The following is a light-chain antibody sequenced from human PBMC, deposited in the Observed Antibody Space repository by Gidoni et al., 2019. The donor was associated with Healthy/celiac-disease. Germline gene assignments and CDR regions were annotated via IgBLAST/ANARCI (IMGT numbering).Light chain of an antibody. J-gene: IGLJ1*01. CDR3: SSYTSSNTYV. CDR1: SSDIGGYNY. V-gene: IGLV2-14*03. Sequence: QSALTQPASVSGSPGQPIPISCIGTSSDIGGYNYVSWYQHHPGRAPKLMIYDVSNRPSGVSYRFSGSKSGNTASLTISGLQAEDEADYYCSSYTSSNTYVFGTGTKVTVL. CDR2: DVS.